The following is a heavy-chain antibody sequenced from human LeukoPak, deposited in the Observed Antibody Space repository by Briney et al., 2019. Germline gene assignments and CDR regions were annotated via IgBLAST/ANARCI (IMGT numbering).Heavy chain of an antibody. Sequence: PGGSLRLSCAASGFTFSSYWMCWVRQAPGKGLEWVANIKQDGSEKYYVDSVKGRFTISRDNAKNSLYLQMNSLRAEDTAVYYCARGYCSSTSCHLPYYYYGMDVWGQGTTVTVSS. J-gene: IGHJ6*02. CDR1: GFTFSSYW. CDR3: ARGYCSSTSCHLPYYYYGMDV. V-gene: IGHV3-7*01. D-gene: IGHD2-2*01. CDR2: IKQDGSEK.